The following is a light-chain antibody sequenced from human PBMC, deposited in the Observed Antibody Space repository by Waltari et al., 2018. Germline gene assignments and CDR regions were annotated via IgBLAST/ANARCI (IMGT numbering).Light chain of an antibody. V-gene: IGKV4-1*01. CDR3: QQYYRSRT. Sequence: DIGMTHSPDSSAAALGDRALIDSNFSQSVFYRSDNKNYLAWYQHKPGQPPKLLFYWASTRESGVPDRFSASGSGTDFTLTINNLQAEDVAVYYCQQYYRSRTFGQGTKVEIK. J-gene: IGKJ1*01. CDR1: QSVFYRSDNKNY. CDR2: WAS.